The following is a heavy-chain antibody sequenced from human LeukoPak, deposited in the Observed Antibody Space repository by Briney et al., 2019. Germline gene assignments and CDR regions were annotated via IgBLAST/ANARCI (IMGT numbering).Heavy chain of an antibody. J-gene: IGHJ4*02. Sequence: ASVKVSCKPSGYIFSDRYIYWVRQAPGQGLEWVGWINPKSGGTNYAQKFQGRVTMTSDTSINTVFMEVRRLTSDDMAVYYCATRQPPVGAGPFDFWGQGTLVTVSS. CDR3: ATRQPPVGAGPFDF. CDR2: INPKSGGT. D-gene: IGHD1-26*01. CDR1: GYIFSDRY. V-gene: IGHV1-2*02.